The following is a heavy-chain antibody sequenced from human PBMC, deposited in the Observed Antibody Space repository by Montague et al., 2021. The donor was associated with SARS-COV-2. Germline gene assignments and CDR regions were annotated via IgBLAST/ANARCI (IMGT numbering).Heavy chain of an antibody. CDR1: GYTFTSYD. CDR3: ARASLVRGVIITRVRYSYYMDV. Sequence: SVKVSCKASGYTFTSYDINLLRQAAGQGLEWMGWMNPNSGNTGYAQKLQGRVTMTRDTSMNTAYMELSSLRSEDTAVYYCARASLVRGVIITRVRYSYYMDVWGKGTTVTVS. V-gene: IGHV1-8*01. D-gene: IGHD3-10*01. J-gene: IGHJ6*03. CDR2: MNPNSGNT.